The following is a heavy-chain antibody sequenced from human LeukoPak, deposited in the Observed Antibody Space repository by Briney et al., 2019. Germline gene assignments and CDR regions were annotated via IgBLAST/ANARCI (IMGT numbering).Heavy chain of an antibody. CDR2: MNPNRGNT. CDR1: GYTFTNYG. D-gene: IGHD4-11*01. Sequence: GASVKVSCKTSGYTFTNYGIDWVRQAPGQGLEWMGWMNPNRGNTGYAQKFQGRVTMTRNTSINTAYMEVSSLRSEDTAVYYCATDYTDYSLDYWGQGTLVTVSS. CDR3: ATDYTDYSLDY. V-gene: IGHV1-8*02. J-gene: IGHJ4*02.